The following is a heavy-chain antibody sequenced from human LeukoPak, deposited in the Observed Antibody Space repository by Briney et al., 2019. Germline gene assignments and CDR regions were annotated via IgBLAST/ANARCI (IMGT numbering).Heavy chain of an antibody. Sequence: ASVKVSCKASGYTFTDYYMHWVRQAPGQGLEWMGWINPNSGGTNYAQKFQDRVTMTRDTSISTAYMELSRLRSDDTAVYYCARVHNDYYDSSGYYYWGQGTLVTVSS. CDR2: INPNSGGT. J-gene: IGHJ4*02. V-gene: IGHV1-2*02. D-gene: IGHD3-22*01. CDR3: ARVHNDYYDSSGYYY. CDR1: GYTFTDYY.